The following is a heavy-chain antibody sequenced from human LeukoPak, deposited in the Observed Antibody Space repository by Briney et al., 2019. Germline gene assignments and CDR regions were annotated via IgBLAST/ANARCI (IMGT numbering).Heavy chain of an antibody. J-gene: IGHJ4*02. V-gene: IGHV3-23*01. CDR1: GFTFSSYA. Sequence: GASLRLSCAASGFTFSSYAMSWVRQAPGKGLEWVSAISGSGGSTYYADSVKGRFTISRDNSKNTVYLQMNRLRAEDVAVYYCARDYDISGYYYGGTFGYWGQGTLVTVSS. CDR2: ISGSGGST. CDR3: ARDYDISGYYYGGTFGY. D-gene: IGHD3-22*01.